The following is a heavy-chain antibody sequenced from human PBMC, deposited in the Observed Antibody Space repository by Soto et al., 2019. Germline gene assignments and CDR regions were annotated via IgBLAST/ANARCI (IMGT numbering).Heavy chain of an antibody. CDR2: IIFCSSTI. J-gene: IGHJ4*02. V-gene: IGHV3-48*01. Sequence: GGSLSLSCAASGFTFSSYGMHWVRQAPGKGLEWVSYIIFCSSTIHYADSVKGRFTFSRDNAENSVFLQMYSLRVEDTAVYYCVRDAGSLGYWGQGTLVTVSS. CDR3: VRDAGSLGY. D-gene: IGHD3-10*01. CDR1: GFTFSSYG.